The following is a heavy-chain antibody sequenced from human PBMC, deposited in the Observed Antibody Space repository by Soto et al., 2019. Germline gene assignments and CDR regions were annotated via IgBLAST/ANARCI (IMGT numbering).Heavy chain of an antibody. CDR2: INYSGST. V-gene: IGHV4-31*03. D-gene: IGHD6-6*01. CDR1: GGSISSGGYS. Sequence: PSETLSLPCPVSGGSISSGGYSWSWIRQHPGKGLEWIGYINYSGSTYYNPSLKSRVTISGDTSKNQFSLKLSSVTAEDTAMYYCATRPDSYYYGMDVGGQGTPVTVSS. J-gene: IGHJ6*02. CDR3: ATRPDSYYYGMDV.